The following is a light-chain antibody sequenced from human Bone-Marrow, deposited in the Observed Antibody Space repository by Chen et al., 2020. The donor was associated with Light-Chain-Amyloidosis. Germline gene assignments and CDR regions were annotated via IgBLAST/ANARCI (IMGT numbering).Light chain of an antibody. CDR2: RDT. V-gene: IGLV3-25*03. Sequence: SYELTQPPSVSVASGQTARTTGPGDGLPTKYAYWYQQKPGQAPVLVIHRDTERPSGISERFSGSSSGTTATLTISGVQAEDEADYHCQSADSSGTYEVIFGGGTKLTVL. CDR3: QSADSSGTYEVI. J-gene: IGLJ2*01. CDR1: GLPTKY.